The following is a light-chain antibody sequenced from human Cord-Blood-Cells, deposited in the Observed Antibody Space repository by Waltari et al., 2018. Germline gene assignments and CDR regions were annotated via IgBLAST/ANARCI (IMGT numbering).Light chain of an antibody. CDR3: QQYNNWPPRFT. V-gene: IGKV3-15*01. CDR2: GAS. J-gene: IGKJ3*01. CDR1: QSVSSN. Sequence: EIVMLQSPATLSVSPGERATLSCRASQSVSSNLAWYQQNPGQAPRLLIYGASTRATGIPARFSGSGSGTEFTLTISSLQSEDFAVYYCQQYNNWPPRFTFGPGTKVDIK.